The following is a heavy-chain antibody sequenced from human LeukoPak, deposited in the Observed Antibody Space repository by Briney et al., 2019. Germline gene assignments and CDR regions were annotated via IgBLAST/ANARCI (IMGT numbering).Heavy chain of an antibody. J-gene: IGHJ4*02. Sequence: ASVKVSCKASGYTFTSYGISWVRQAPGQGLEWMGWISAYNGNTNYAQKLQGRVTMTTDTSTSTAYMELRSLRSDDTAVYYCARGFYYYDSSGYPDFDYWGQGTLVTVSS. D-gene: IGHD3-22*01. CDR3: ARGFYYYDSSGYPDFDY. CDR1: GYTFTSYG. CDR2: ISAYNGNT. V-gene: IGHV1-18*01.